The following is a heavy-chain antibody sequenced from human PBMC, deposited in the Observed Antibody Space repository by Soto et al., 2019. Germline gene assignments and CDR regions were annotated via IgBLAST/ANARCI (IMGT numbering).Heavy chain of an antibody. CDR3: ARGYFTRITIFATPRHDAFDI. V-gene: IGHV4-59*01. CDR2: IYYSGST. Sequence: SETLSLTCTVSGGSISSYYWSWIRQPPGKGLEWIGYIYYSGSTNYNPSLKSRVTISVDTSKNQFSLKLSSVTAADTAVYYCARGYFTRITIFATPRHDAFDIWGQGTMVTVSS. CDR1: GGSISSYY. J-gene: IGHJ3*02. D-gene: IGHD3-3*01.